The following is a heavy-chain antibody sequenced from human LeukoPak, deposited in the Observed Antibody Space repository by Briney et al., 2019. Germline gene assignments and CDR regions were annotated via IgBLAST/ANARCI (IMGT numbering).Heavy chain of an antibody. CDR3: ARSRDGYNYVIPY. Sequence: SETLSLTCTVSGGSVSSGSYYWSWIRQPPGKGLEWIGYISYSGNTNYNPSLKSRVTISVDTSKNQFSQKLSSVTAADTAVYYCARSRDGYNYVIPYWGQGTLVTVSS. V-gene: IGHV4-61*01. D-gene: IGHD5-24*01. CDR2: ISYSGNT. CDR1: GGSVSSGSYY. J-gene: IGHJ4*02.